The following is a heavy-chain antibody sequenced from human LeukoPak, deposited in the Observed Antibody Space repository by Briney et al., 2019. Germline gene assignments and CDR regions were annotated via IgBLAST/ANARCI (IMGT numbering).Heavy chain of an antibody. CDR2: IYPGDSDT. D-gene: IGHD3-10*01. Sequence: SPGGSLRLSCKGSGYSFTNYWIGWVRQMPGKGLELMGLIYPGDSDTTYSPSFQGQVTISADKSITTAYLQWSSLKASDTAMYYCTRRMTRGVITSPFDSWGQGTLVSVSS. CDR3: TRRMTRGVITSPFDS. CDR1: GYSFTNYW. V-gene: IGHV5-51*01. J-gene: IGHJ4*02.